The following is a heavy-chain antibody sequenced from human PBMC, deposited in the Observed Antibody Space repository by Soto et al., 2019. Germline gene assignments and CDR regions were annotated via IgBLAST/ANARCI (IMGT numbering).Heavy chain of an antibody. CDR1: GYTFTSYA. Sequence: GASVKVSCKASGYTFTSYAMHWVRQAPGQRLEWMGWINAGNGNTKYSQKFQGRVTITRDTSASTAYMELSSLRSEDTAVYYCAREPPDYDILTGYDYWGQGTLVTVSS. V-gene: IGHV1-3*01. D-gene: IGHD3-9*01. CDR3: AREPPDYDILTGYDY. J-gene: IGHJ4*02. CDR2: INAGNGNT.